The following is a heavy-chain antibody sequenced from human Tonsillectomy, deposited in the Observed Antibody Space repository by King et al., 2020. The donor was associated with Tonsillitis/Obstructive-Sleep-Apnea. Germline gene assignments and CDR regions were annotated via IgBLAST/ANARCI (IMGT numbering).Heavy chain of an antibody. J-gene: IGHJ1*01. CDR2: IYYSGST. CDR1: GGSISSYY. CDR3: AGLGHTPRFVQH. V-gene: IGHV4-59*08. D-gene: IGHD2-2*02. Sequence: QLQESGPGLVEPSETLSLTCTVSGGSISSYYWSWIRQPPGKGLEWSGYIYYSGSTNYNPSRKSRVTISVDTSKNQFSLKLSSMTAADTAVYFCAGLGHTPRFVQHCGQGTLVTVSS.